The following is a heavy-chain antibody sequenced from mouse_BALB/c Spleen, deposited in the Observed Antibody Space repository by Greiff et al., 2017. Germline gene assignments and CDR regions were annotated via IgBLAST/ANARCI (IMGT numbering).Heavy chain of an antibody. J-gene: IGHJ1*01. CDR3: AREIEGYFDV. Sequence: VQLKESGPGLVKPSQSLSLTCTVTGYSITSDYAWNWIRQFPGNKLEWMGYISYSGSTSYNPSLKSRISITRDTSKNQFFLQLNSVTTEDTATYYCAREIEGYFDVWGAGTTVTVSS. CDR2: ISYSGST. CDR1: GYSITSDYA. V-gene: IGHV3-2*02.